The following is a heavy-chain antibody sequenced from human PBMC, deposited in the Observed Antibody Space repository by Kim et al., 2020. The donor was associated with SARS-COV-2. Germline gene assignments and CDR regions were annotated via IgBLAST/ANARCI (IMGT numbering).Heavy chain of an antibody. D-gene: IGHD6-13*01. CDR3: ARVNFRYSSSLGWFDP. Sequence: SETLSLTCAVYGGSFSGYYWSWIRQPPGKGLEWIGEINHSGSTNYNPSPKSRVTISVDTSKNQCSLKLSSVTAADTAVYYCARVNFRYSSSLGWFDPWGPGTLVTVSS. CDR2: INHSGST. J-gene: IGHJ5*02. V-gene: IGHV4-34*01. CDR1: GGSFSGYY.